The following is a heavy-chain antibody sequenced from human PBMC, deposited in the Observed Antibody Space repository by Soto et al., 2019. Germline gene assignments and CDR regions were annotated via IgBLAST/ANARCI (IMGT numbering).Heavy chain of an antibody. V-gene: IGHV3-7*01. J-gene: IGHJ4*02. Sequence: LRLSCAASGFTFSSFWIDWVRQSPGKGLEWVANINPDGTEKHYVDSVKGRFTISRDNAKNSLYLQMSSLTAEDSALYYCSRSLDSWGQGARVTVSS. CDR2: INPDGTEK. CDR1: GFTFSSFW. CDR3: SRSLDS.